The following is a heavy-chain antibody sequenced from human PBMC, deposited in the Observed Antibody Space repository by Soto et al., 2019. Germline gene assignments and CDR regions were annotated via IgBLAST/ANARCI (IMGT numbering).Heavy chain of an antibody. V-gene: IGHV3-23*01. CDR2: ISGSGGST. J-gene: IGHJ6*02. Sequence: GGSLRLSCAASGFTFSSYAMSWVRQAPGKGLEWVSAISGSGGSTYYADSVKGRFTISRDNSKNTLYLQMNSLRAEDTAVYYCAKDQGGDCSGGSCYWAYYYGMDVWGQGPRSPSP. CDR1: GFTFSSYA. CDR3: AKDQGGDCSGGSCYWAYYYGMDV. D-gene: IGHD2-15*01.